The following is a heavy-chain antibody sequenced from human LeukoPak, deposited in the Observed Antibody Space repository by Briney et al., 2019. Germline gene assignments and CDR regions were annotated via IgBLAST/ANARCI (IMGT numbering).Heavy chain of an antibody. CDR1: GFTFGSYW. CDR3: ARWARYCSSGSCYSWFDP. D-gene: IGHD2-15*01. Sequence: GGSLRLSCAASGFTFGSYWMSWVRQAPGKGLEWVANMKLDGSEEYYVDSVKGRFTISSDNAKNSLYLQMNSLRVDDTAVYYCARWARYCSSGSCYSWFDPWGQGTLVTVSS. V-gene: IGHV3-7*01. J-gene: IGHJ5*02. CDR2: MKLDGSEE.